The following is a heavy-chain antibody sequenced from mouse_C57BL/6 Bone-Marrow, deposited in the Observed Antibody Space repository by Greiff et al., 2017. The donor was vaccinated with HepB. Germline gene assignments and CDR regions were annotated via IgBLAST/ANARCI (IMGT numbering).Heavy chain of an antibody. Sequence: QVQLQQPGAELVKPGASVKLSCKASGYTFTSYWMHWVKQRPGRGLEWIGRIDPNSGGTKYNEKFKSKATLTVDKPSSTAYMQISSLTSEDSAVYYCARGDYYGSSYDWYWDVWGTGTTVTVTA. V-gene: IGHV1-72*01. CDR2: IDPNSGGT. CDR1: GYTFTSYW. J-gene: IGHJ1*03. CDR3: ARGDYYGSSYDWYWDV. D-gene: IGHD1-1*01.